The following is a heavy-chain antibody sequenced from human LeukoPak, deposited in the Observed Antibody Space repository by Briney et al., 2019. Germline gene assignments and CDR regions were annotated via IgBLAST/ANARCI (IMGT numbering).Heavy chain of an antibody. Sequence: SETLSLTCTVSGGSFSNYYWSGVRQSPGKGLEWIGYIYYSGSTNYNPSLKSRVTISLDSSKNHFSLSLSSVTAADTAVYYCARDAGAAAAFYYFDFWGQGTLVTVSS. J-gene: IGHJ4*02. CDR1: GGSFSNYY. CDR2: IYYSGST. CDR3: ARDAGAAAAFYYFDF. V-gene: IGHV4-59*12. D-gene: IGHD6-13*01.